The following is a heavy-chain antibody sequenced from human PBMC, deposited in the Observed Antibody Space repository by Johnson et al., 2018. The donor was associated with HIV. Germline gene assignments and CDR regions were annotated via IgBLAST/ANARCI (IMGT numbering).Heavy chain of an antibody. Sequence: QGQLVESGGGVVQPGRSLRLSCTASGFTFSSYGMHWVRQAAGKGLEWVALIWYDGSNKYYGDSVKGRFTVSRDNSKNTLYLQMNSLRAEDTAVYYCARDGEDLQIAFDIWGQGTMVTVSS. V-gene: IGHV3-33*08. CDR3: ARDGEDLQIAFDI. J-gene: IGHJ3*02. D-gene: IGHD3-10*01. CDR2: IWYDGSNK. CDR1: GFTFSSYG.